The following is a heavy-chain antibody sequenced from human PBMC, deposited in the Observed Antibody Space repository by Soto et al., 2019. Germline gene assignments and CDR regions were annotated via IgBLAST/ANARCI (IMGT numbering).Heavy chain of an antibody. Sequence: PSETLSLTCTVSGGSISSSSYYWGWIRQPPGKGLEWIGSIYYSRSTYYNPSLKSRVTISVDTSKIHFSLKLSSVTAADTAVYYCARQTPTGYSSSWPIDYWGQG. CDR1: GGSISSSSYY. CDR2: IYYSRST. J-gene: IGHJ4*02. V-gene: IGHV4-39*01. D-gene: IGHD6-13*01. CDR3: ARQTPTGYSSSWPIDY.